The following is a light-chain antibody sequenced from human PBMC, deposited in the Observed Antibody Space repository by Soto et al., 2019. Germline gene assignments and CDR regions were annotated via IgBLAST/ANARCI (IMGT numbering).Light chain of an antibody. J-gene: IGLJ2*01. CDR1: SSNIGAGYD. V-gene: IGLV1-40*01. Sequence: QSVLTQPPSVSGAPGQRVTISCTGSSSNIGAGYDVHWYQQLPGTAPKLLIYRNSNRPSGVPDRFSGSKSGTSASLAITGLQAEDEADYYRQSYDSRLSDSVVFGGGTKLTVL. CDR3: QSYDSRLSDSVV. CDR2: RNS.